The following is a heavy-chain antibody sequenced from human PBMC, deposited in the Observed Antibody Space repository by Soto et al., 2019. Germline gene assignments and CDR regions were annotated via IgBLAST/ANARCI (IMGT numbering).Heavy chain of an antibody. J-gene: IGHJ4*02. V-gene: IGHV5-51*01. Sequence: LGESLKISCEGSGKFFSNYWIAWVRQIPGKGLEWVGVTFVGDSNTRYTPSFEGQVTISADNSISTVYLQWHSLKASDTAIYYCARHCDSSVAVRPPGDWGQGTQVTVSS. CDR1: GKFFSNYW. D-gene: IGHD2-2*01. CDR2: TFVGDSNT. CDR3: ARHCDSSVAVRPPGD.